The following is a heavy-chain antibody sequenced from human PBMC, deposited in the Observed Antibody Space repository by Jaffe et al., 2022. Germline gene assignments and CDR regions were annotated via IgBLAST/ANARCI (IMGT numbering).Heavy chain of an antibody. Sequence: QVQLQESGPGLVKPSETLSLTCAVSGYSISSGYYWGWIRQPPGKGLEWIGSIYHSGSTYYNPSLKSRVTISVDTSKNQFSLKLSSVTAADTAVYYCARLWFGEFEFDYWGQGTLVTVSS. J-gene: IGHJ4*02. CDR3: ARLWFGEFEFDY. V-gene: IGHV4-38-2*01. D-gene: IGHD3-10*01. CDR1: GYSISSGYY. CDR2: IYHSGST.